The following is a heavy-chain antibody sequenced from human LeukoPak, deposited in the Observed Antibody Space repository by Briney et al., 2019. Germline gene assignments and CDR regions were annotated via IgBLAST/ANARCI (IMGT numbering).Heavy chain of an antibody. CDR1: GGSFSGYY. CDR3: AREGDSSSWSGNWFDP. V-gene: IGHV4-34*01. J-gene: IGHJ5*02. CDR2: INHSGST. D-gene: IGHD6-13*01. Sequence: PSETLSLTCAVYGGSFSGYYWSWIRQPPGKGLEWIGEINHSGSTNYNPSLKSRVTMSVDTSKNQFSLKLSSVTAADTAVYYCAREGDSSSWSGNWFDPWGQGTLVTVSS.